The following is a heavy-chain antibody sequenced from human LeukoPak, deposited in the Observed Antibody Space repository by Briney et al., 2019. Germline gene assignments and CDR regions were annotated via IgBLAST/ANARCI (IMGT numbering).Heavy chain of an antibody. CDR2: INPNSGGT. CDR1: GYTFTGYY. V-gene: IGHV1-2*02. D-gene: IGHD2-15*01. J-gene: IGHJ4*02. CDR3: ARIVPVVAATESAFDY. Sequence: ASVKVSCKASGYTFTGYYMHWVRQAPGQGLEWMGWINPNSGGTNYAQKFQGRVTTTRDTSISTAYMELSRPRSDDTAVYYCARIVPVVAATESAFDYWGQGTLVTVSS.